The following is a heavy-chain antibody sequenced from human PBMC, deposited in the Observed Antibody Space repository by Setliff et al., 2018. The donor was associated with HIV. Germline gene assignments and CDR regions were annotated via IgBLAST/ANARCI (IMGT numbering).Heavy chain of an antibody. CDR2: IYHSWTSRNT. CDR1: GGSVNTNSYY. CDR3: DL. Sequence: SETLSLTCTVSGGSVNTNSYYWGWIRQPPGKGLEWLGTIYHSWTSRNTFFNPSLKSRIDISVDKSKNQFSLEFYCATSRSLWLRFVDLWGQGALVTVSS. J-gene: IGHJ5*02. V-gene: IGHV4-39*07. D-gene: IGHD5-12*01.